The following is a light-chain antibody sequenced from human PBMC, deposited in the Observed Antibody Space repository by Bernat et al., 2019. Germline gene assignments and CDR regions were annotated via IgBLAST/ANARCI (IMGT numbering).Light chain of an antibody. CDR2: EGS. CDR1: SSDVGSYNL. Sequence: QSALTQPASASGSPGQSITISCTGTSSDVGSYNLVSWYQQHPGKAPKLMIYEGSKRPSGVSNRFSGSKSGNKASLTNSGLQAEDEADYYCCSYAGWVFGGGTKLTVL. CDR3: CSYAGWV. J-gene: IGLJ3*02. V-gene: IGLV2-23*01.